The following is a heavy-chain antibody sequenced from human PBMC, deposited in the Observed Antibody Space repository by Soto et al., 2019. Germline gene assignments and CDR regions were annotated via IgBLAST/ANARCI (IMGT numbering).Heavy chain of an antibody. CDR3: ARDYYGSGGTYYGMDV. V-gene: IGHV3-33*01. J-gene: IGHJ6*02. CDR1: GFTFSSYG. D-gene: IGHD3-10*01. Sequence: QVQLVESGGGVVQPGRSLRLSCAASGFTFSSYGMHWVRQAPGKGLEWVAVIWYDGSNKYYADSVKGRFTISRDNSKNXLYLQMNSLRAEDTAVYYCARDYYGSGGTYYGMDVWGQGTTVTVSS. CDR2: IWYDGSNK.